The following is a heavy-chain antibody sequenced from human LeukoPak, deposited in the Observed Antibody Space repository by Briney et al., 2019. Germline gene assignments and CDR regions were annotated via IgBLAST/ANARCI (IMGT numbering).Heavy chain of an antibody. D-gene: IGHD6-13*01. V-gene: IGHV3-30*01. CDR3: ARDSDVGYSSSWYFDY. CDR2: ISYDGSNK. Sequence: GGSLRLSCAASGFTFSSYALSWVRQAPGKGLEWVAVISYDGSNKYYADSVKGRFTISRDNSKNTLYLQMNSLRAEDTAVYYCARDSDVGYSSSWYFDYWGQGTLVTVSS. CDR1: GFTFSSYA. J-gene: IGHJ4*02.